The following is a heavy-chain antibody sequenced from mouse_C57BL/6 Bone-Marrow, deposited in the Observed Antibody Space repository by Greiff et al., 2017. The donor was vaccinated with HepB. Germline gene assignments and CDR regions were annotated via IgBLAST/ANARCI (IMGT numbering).Heavy chain of an antibody. Sequence: QVQLQQPGAELVMPGASVKLSCKASGYTFTSYWMHWVKQRPGQGLEWIGEIDPSDSYTNYNQKFKGKSTLTVDKSSSTAYMQLSSLTSEDSAVYYCSITTVVNWYFDVWGTGTTVTVSS. CDR3: SITTVVNWYFDV. D-gene: IGHD1-1*01. CDR2: IDPSDSYT. CDR1: GYTFTSYW. J-gene: IGHJ1*03. V-gene: IGHV1-69*01.